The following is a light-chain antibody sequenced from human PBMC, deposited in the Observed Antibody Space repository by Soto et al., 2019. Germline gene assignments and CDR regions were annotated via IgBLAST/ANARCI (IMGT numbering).Light chain of an antibody. Sequence: QSALTQPASVSGSPGQSITISCTGVSTDADGYDYVSWYQQHPGQAPKLIIFDVNNRPSGVSSRFSGSKSGDTASLTISGLQAEDDADYYCSSYTSSAPFYVFATGTKVTVL. CDR2: DVN. CDR3: SSYTSSAPFYV. CDR1: STDADGYDY. J-gene: IGLJ1*01. V-gene: IGLV2-14*03.